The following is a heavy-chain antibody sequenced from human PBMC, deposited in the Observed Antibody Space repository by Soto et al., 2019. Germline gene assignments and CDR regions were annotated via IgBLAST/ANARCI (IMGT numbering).Heavy chain of an antibody. V-gene: IGHV4-59*01. CDR3: ARESRDGYNPEWFDP. D-gene: IGHD5-12*01. Sequence: ASETLSLTCTVPGGSISSYYWSWIRQPPGKGLEWIGYIYYSGSTNYNPSLKSRVTISVDTSKNQFSLKLSSVTAADTAVYYCARESRDGYNPEWFDPWGQGTLVTVSS. CDR2: IYYSGST. J-gene: IGHJ5*02. CDR1: GGSISSYY.